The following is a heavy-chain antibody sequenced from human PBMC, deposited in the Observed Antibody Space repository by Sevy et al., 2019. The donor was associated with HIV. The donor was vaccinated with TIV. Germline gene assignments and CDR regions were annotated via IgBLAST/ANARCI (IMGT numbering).Heavy chain of an antibody. V-gene: IGHV1-2*06. CDR2: INPNSGAT. CDR1: GFPFAAYY. J-gene: IGHJ4*02. Sequence: ASVKVSCKTSGFPFAAYYIHWVRQAPGQGLEWMGRINPNSGATKYAQKFRGRVTMTRDTSITTAYMELRRLRSDDTAVYYCTKDREEQPDYWGQGTLVTVSS. CDR3: TKDREEQPDY.